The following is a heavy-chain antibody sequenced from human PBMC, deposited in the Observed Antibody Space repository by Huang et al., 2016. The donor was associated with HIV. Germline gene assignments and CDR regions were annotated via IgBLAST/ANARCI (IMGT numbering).Heavy chain of an antibody. V-gene: IGHV3-48*01. D-gene: IGHD6-25*01. CDR1: GFDLSTHI. J-gene: IGHJ6*03. CDR2: VVDNDHNV. Sequence: HLVESGGGSVRPGESLKLSCVATGFDLSTHIFNWVRQAAGRGLEWILQVVDNDHNVSYANCVSGRFTISRDNARQSIYLQMRNLRPSDTAKYYCVRDTKYRSGFYNYYYMDVWGNGTAVTVSS. CDR3: VRDTKYRSGFYNYYYMDV.